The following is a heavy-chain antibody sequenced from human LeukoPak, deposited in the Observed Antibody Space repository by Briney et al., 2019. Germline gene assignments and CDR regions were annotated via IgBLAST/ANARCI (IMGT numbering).Heavy chain of an antibody. J-gene: IGHJ4*02. D-gene: IGHD3-22*01. CDR3: AKTTKDSSGYLDY. V-gene: IGHV3-30*02. Sequence: PGGSLRLSCAASGFTFSSYGMHWVRQAPGKGLEWVAFIRYDGSNKYYADSVKGRFTISRDNSKNTLYLQMNSLRAEDTAVYYCAKTTKDSSGYLDYWGQGTLVTVSS. CDR2: IRYDGSNK. CDR1: GFTFSSYG.